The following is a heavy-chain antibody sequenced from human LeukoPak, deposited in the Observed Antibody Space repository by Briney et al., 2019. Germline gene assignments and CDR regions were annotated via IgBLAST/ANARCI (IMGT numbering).Heavy chain of an antibody. Sequence: SETLSLTCAVYGGSFSGYYWSWIRQPPGKGLEWIGEINHSGSTNYNPSLKSRVTISVDTSKNQFSLKLSSVTAADTAVYYCARGALDADSTSHYYHYMDVWGKGTTVTVSS. CDR1: GGSFSGYY. D-gene: IGHD4-17*01. V-gene: IGHV4-34*01. J-gene: IGHJ6*03. CDR3: ARGALDADSTSHYYHYMDV. CDR2: INHSGST.